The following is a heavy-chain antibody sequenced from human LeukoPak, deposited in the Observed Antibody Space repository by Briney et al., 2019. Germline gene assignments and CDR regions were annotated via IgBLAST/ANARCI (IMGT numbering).Heavy chain of an antibody. CDR1: GGSISSSSYY. V-gene: IGHV4-39*01. CDR3: ARLPGIVGATYFDY. Sequence: SETLSLTCTVSGGSISSSSYYWGWIRQPPGKGLEWIGSIHYSGSTYYNPSLKSRVTISVDTSKNQFSLKLSSVTAADTAVYYCARLPGIVGATYFDYWGQGTLVTVSS. CDR2: IHYSGST. J-gene: IGHJ4*02. D-gene: IGHD1-26*01.